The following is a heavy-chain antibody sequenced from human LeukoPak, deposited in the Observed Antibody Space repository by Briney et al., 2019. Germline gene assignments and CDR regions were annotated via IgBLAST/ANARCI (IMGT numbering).Heavy chain of an antibody. CDR2: IIPIFGTA. D-gene: IGHD3-22*01. CDR3: ARGGSSGYYFDY. J-gene: IGHJ4*02. CDR1: GGTFSSYA. Sequence: SVKVSCKASGGTFSSYAISWVRQAPGQGLEWMGGIIPIFGTANYAQKFQGRVTITADESTSAAYMELSSLRSEDTAVYYCARGGSSGYYFDYWGQGTLVTVSS. V-gene: IGHV1-69*13.